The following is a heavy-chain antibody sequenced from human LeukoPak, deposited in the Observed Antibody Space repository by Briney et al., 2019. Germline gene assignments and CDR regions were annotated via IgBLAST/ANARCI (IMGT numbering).Heavy chain of an antibody. J-gene: IGHJ5*02. D-gene: IGHD3-3*01. Sequence: GESLKISCKGSGYSFTSYWIGWVRQMPGKGLEWMGIIYPGDSDTRYSPSFQGQVTISADKSISTAYLQWSSLKASDTAMYYCARHRYYDFWSGYSWFDPWGQGTLVTVPS. V-gene: IGHV5-51*01. CDR1: GYSFTSYW. CDR2: IYPGDSDT. CDR3: ARHRYYDFWSGYSWFDP.